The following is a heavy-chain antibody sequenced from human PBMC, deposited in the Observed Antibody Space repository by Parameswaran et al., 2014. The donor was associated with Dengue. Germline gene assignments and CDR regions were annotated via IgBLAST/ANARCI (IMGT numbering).Heavy chain of an antibody. CDR2: ISAYNGNT. J-gene: IGHJ5*02. V-gene: IGHV1-18*01. D-gene: IGHD2-2*01. CDR3: ATISYGFNWFDP. Sequence: SWVRQAPGQGLEWMGWISAYNGNTNYAQKLQGRVTMTTDTSTSTAYMELRSLRSDDTAVYYCATISYGFNWFDPGAREPWSPSPQ.